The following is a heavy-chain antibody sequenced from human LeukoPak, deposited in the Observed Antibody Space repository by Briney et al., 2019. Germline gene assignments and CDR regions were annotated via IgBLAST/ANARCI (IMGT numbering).Heavy chain of an antibody. Sequence: ASVKVSCKTSGYTFTSYYMHWVRQAPGQGLEWMGIINPSGGSPSYAQKSQGTVTMTRDTSTSTVYMELSSLSSEDTAVYYCARGIRWETTIYDYFDYWGQGTLVTVSS. CDR2: INPSGGSP. D-gene: IGHD2/OR15-2a*01. V-gene: IGHV1-46*01. J-gene: IGHJ4*02. CDR3: ARGIRWETTIYDYFDY. CDR1: GYTFTSYY.